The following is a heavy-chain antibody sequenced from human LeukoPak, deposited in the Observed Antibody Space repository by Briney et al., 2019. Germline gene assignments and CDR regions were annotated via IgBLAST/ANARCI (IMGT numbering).Heavy chain of an antibody. V-gene: IGHV3-23*01. Sequence: GGSLRLSCAASGFTFSSYSMSWVRQAPGKGLEWVSAISGSGGSKYYADSVKGRFTISRDNSKNTLYLQMNSMRAEDTAVYYCAKYPQRYCSSTSCYLFDYWGQGTLVTVSS. CDR2: ISGSGGSK. CDR1: GFTFSSYS. J-gene: IGHJ4*02. CDR3: AKYPQRYCSSTSCYLFDY. D-gene: IGHD2-2*01.